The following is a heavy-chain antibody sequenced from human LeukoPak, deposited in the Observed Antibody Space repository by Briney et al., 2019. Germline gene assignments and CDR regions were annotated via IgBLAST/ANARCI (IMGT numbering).Heavy chain of an antibody. J-gene: IGHJ4*02. CDR3: ARGRRFLELLLYFDY. Sequence: GGSLRLSCAASGFTFSSYSMNWVRQAPGKGLEWVSYISSSSSTIYYADSVKGRFTISRDNAKNSLYLQMNSLRDEDTAVYYCARGRRFLELLLYFDYWGQGTLVTVSS. CDR2: ISSSSSTI. CDR1: GFTFSSYS. D-gene: IGHD3-3*01. V-gene: IGHV3-48*02.